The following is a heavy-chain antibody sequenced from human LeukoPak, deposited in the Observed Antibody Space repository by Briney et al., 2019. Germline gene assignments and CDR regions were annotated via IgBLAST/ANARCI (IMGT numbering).Heavy chain of an antibody. V-gene: IGHV3-66*01. D-gene: IGHD5-24*01. Sequence: GGSLRLSCAVSGIIVSSHHMNWVRQAPGKGLEWVSVIYVNYYSGGGPYYADSVKVRFTTSSDSSKNTLYLQMNSLRVEDTAVYYCARDVSGDGFGSFDHWGRGILVTVSS. CDR3: ARDVSGDGFGSFDH. CDR2: IYVNYYSGGGP. CDR1: GIIVSSHH. J-gene: IGHJ4*02.